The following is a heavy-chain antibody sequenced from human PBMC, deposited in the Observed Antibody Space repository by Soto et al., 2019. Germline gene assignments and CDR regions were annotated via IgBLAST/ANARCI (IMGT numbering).Heavy chain of an antibody. Sequence: SVKVSCKASGGTFSSYAISWVRQAPGQGLEWMGGIIPIFGTANYAQKFQGRVTITADESTSTAYMELSSLRSEDTAVYYCARHLEEPPGGYYYYGMDVWGQGTTVTLSS. D-gene: IGHD1-1*01. J-gene: IGHJ6*02. CDR2: IIPIFGTA. CDR3: ARHLEEPPGGYYYYGMDV. CDR1: GGTFSSYA. V-gene: IGHV1-69*13.